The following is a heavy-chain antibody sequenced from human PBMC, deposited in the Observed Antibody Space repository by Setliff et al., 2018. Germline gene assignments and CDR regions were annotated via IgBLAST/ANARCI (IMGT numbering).Heavy chain of an antibody. CDR3: ARHPREEPQRNYKFDS. Sequence: KPSETLSLTCTVSGGSINNYYWSWMRQSPGKGLEWIGYIHSSGPTNYNPSLKSRVSISVDTSKNQFSLKLSSVTAADTAIYYCARHPREEPQRNYKFDSWGQGTLVTVSS. V-gene: IGHV4-4*09. J-gene: IGHJ4*02. CDR1: GGSINNYY. CDR2: IHSSGPT. D-gene: IGHD1-7*01.